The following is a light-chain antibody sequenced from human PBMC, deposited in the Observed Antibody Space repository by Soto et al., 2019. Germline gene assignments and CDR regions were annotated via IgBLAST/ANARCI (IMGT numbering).Light chain of an antibody. Sequence: EIVMTQSPATLSVSPGEGATLYCRASQSVSSNLAWYQHKPGQAPRLLIYGVSTRATGLPARFSGSGSETEFTLTISSLQSEDFAIYYCQQYNDLPRTFGQGTKVEIK. CDR2: GVS. CDR1: QSVSSN. J-gene: IGKJ1*01. V-gene: IGKV3-15*01. CDR3: QQYNDLPRT.